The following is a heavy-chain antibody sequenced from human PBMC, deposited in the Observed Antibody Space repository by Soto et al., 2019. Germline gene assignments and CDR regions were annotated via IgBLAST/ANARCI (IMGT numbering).Heavy chain of an antibody. CDR2: IYHSGST. CDR1: GDSISSGDW. Sequence: QVQLQESGPGLVKPSGTLSLTCTVSGDSISSGDWWSWVRQPPGKGLEWIGEIYHSGSTNYNPSLKSRVGISVDKSSNHFSLKLSSVTAADTAVYYCVRGGSCSGTSCRNWFDPWGQGTLVTVSS. V-gene: IGHV4-4*02. J-gene: IGHJ5*02. CDR3: VRGGSCSGTSCRNWFDP. D-gene: IGHD2-2*01.